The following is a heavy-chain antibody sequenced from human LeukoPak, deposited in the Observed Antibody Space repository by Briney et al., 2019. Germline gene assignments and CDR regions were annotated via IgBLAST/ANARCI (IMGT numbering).Heavy chain of an antibody. CDR3: ARETGDYYFDY. V-gene: IGHV3-33*01. D-gene: IGHD4-17*01. Sequence: GGSLRLSCAASGFTFSSYGMHWVRQAPGKGLEWVAVIWYDGSNKYYADSVKGRFIISRDNSKNTLYLQMNSLRAEDTAVYYCARETGDYYFDYWGQGTLVTVSS. CDR2: IWYDGSNK. CDR1: GFTFSSYG. J-gene: IGHJ4*02.